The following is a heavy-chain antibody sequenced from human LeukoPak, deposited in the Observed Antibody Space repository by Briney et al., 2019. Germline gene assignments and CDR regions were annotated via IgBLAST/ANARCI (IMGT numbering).Heavy chain of an antibody. J-gene: IGHJ5*02. CDR2: FDPEDGET. V-gene: IGHV1-24*01. Sequence: GASVKVSCEVSGYTLTELSMHWVRQAPGKGLEWMGGFDPEDGETIYAQKFQGRVTMTEDTSTDTAYMELSSLRSEDTAVYYCATAHSSGWSNWFDPWGQGTLVTVSS. CDR3: ATAHSSGWSNWFDP. CDR1: GYTLTELS. D-gene: IGHD6-19*01.